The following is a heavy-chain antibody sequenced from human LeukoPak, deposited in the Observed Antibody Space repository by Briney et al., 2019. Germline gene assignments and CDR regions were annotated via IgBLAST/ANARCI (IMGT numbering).Heavy chain of an antibody. CDR1: GFTFSSYA. D-gene: IGHD3-3*01. J-gene: IGHJ4*02. CDR2: ISGSGGST. Sequence: PGGSLRLSCAASGFTFSSYAMSWVRQAPGKGRDGVSAISGSGGSTYYADAVKGRFTISRDNSKNTLYLQMNSLRAEDTAVYYCAKDGDFWSGYYYDYWGQGTLVTVSS. V-gene: IGHV3-23*01. CDR3: AKDGDFWSGYYYDY.